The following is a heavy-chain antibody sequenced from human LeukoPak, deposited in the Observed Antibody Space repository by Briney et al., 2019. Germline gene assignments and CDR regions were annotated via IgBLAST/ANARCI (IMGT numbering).Heavy chain of an antibody. V-gene: IGHV1-69*02. J-gene: IGHJ6*03. Sequence: SVKVSCKASGGTFSSYTISWVRQAPGQGLEWMGRIIPFLGITNYAQKFQGRVTITADKSTSTAYMELSSLRSEDTAVYYCARATSEIPAAALTGSKYYYYYYMDVWDKGTTVTVSS. CDR1: GGTFSSYT. CDR2: IIPFLGIT. CDR3: ARATSEIPAAALTGSKYYYYYYMDV. D-gene: IGHD2-2*01.